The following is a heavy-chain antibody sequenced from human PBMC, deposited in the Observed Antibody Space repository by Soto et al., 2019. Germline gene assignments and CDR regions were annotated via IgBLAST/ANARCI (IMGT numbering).Heavy chain of an antibody. CDR2: ISWNSGSI. D-gene: IGHD2-15*01. V-gene: IGHV3-9*01. Sequence: VHPGGSLRLSCAASGFTFDDYAMHCVRQAPGKGLEWVSCISWNSGSIGYADSVKGRFTISRDNAKNSLYLQMNSLRAEDTALYYCAKAQNIVVVVAAIDYWGQGTLVTVSS. J-gene: IGHJ4*02. CDR1: GFTFDDYA. CDR3: AKAQNIVVVVAAIDY.